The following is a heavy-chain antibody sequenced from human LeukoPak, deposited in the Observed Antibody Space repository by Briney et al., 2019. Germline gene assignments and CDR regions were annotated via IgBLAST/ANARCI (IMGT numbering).Heavy chain of an antibody. V-gene: IGHV3-11*04. CDR1: GFTFSDYY. CDR2: ISSSGSTI. Sequence: GGSLRLSCAASGFTFSDYYMSWIRQAPGKGLEGVSYISSSGSTIYYAGSVKGRFTISRDNAKNSLYLQMNSLSAEDTAVYYCARASLGYCSSTSCYTSEDYWGQGTLVTVSP. D-gene: IGHD2-2*02. CDR3: ARASLGYCSSTSCYTSEDY. J-gene: IGHJ4*02.